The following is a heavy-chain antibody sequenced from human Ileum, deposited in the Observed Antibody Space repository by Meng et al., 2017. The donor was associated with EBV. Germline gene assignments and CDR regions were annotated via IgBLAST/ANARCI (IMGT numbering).Heavy chain of an antibody. V-gene: IGHV4-39*07. CDR3: ARVPSYYYDSRGYVTPFDY. D-gene: IGHD3-22*01. CDR2: IYYSGRT. J-gene: IGHJ4*02. Sequence: LSHSGPGLVGRSGTLPLACTASGGSISSSNHDWGWIRQPPGKGCAWIANIYYSGRTYYNPSLKSRVTISVDTSKNQFSLKLSSVTAADTAVYYCARVPSYYYDSRGYVTPFDYWGQGTLVHRLL. CDR1: GGSISSSNHD.